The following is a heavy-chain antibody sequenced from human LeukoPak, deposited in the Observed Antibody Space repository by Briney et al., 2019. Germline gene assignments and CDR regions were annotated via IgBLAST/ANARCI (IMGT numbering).Heavy chain of an antibody. J-gene: IGHJ6*04. CDR3: ARDKESSGWYLTPYYYGMDV. CDR2: IGSSSTYT. V-gene: IGHV3-11*06. CDR1: GFTFSDYY. Sequence: PGRSLRLSCAASGFTFSDYYMTWIRQAPGKGLEWVSYIGSSSTYTHYADSVKGRFTISRDNAKNSLYLQMNSLRAEDTAVYYCARDKESSGWYLTPYYYGMDVWGKGTTVTVSS. D-gene: IGHD6-13*01.